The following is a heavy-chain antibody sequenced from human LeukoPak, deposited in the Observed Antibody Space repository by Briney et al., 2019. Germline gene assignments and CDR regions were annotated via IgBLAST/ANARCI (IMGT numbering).Heavy chain of an antibody. CDR2: IKPNSGGT. CDR3: ARDPGKQLPFDY. Sequence: ASVKVSFKASGYPFTGYYMHWVRPAPGQGLEWMGWIKPNSGGTNYAQKFQGRVTMTRDTSISTAYMELSRLRSDDTAVYYCARDPGKQLPFDYWGQGTLVTVSS. J-gene: IGHJ4*02. D-gene: IGHD6-6*01. V-gene: IGHV1-2*02. CDR1: GYPFTGYY.